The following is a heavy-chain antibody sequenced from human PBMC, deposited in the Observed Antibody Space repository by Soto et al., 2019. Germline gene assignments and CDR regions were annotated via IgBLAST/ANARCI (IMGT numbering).Heavy chain of an antibody. CDR1: GGSISSYY. CDR2: IYYSGST. D-gene: IGHD2-2*01. J-gene: IGHJ4*02. CDR3: ERTRCSSCSCEY. V-gene: IGHV4-59*01. Sequence: AETLSLTCDVSGGSISSYYWSWIRQPPRKGLKWMGYIYYSGSTNYNPSLNSLVTRSVDTSKNQVSLKLTSVTAADTAVYYFERTRCSSCSCEYWGQGTLLTVSS.